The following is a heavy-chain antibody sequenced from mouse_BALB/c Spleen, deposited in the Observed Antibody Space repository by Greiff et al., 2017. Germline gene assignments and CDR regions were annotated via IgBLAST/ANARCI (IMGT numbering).Heavy chain of an antibody. CDR2: IYPGNVNT. Sequence: VQLQQSGPELVKPGASVRISCKASGYTFTSDYIHWVKQRPGQGLEWIGWIYPGNVNTKYNEKFKGKATLTADKSSSTAYMQLSSLTSEDSAVYCCARAGDYDFAYWGQGTLVTVSA. J-gene: IGHJ3*01. CDR1: GYTFTSDY. CDR3: ARAGDYDFAY. D-gene: IGHD2-4*01. V-gene: IGHV1S56*01.